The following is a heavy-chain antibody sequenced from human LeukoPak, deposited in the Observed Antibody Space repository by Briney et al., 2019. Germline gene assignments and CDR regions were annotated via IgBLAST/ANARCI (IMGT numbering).Heavy chain of an antibody. V-gene: IGHV1-46*02. CDR1: GYTINGYG. D-gene: IGHD5-18*01. Sequence: ASVKVSCKAYGYTINGYGISWVRQAPGQGLEWMGIINPSGGSTSYAQKFQGRVTMTRNTSISTAYMELSSLRSEDTAVYYCARGREYSTRDAFHIWGQGTMVTVSS. CDR2: INPSGGST. CDR3: ARGREYSTRDAFHI. J-gene: IGHJ3*02.